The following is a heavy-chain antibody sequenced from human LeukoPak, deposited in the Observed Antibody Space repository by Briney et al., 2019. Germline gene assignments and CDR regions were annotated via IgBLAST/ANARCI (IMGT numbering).Heavy chain of an antibody. D-gene: IGHD1-26*01. J-gene: IGHJ4*02. CDR2: ISGSGGST. Sequence: GGSLRLSCAASGFTFSSYAMSWVRQAPGNGLEWVSAISGSGGSTYYADSVKGRFTISRDNSKNTLYLQMNSLRAEDTAVYYCAKDPRYRGSYSDYWGQGTLVTVSS. V-gene: IGHV3-23*01. CDR3: AKDPRYRGSYSDY. CDR1: GFTFSSYA.